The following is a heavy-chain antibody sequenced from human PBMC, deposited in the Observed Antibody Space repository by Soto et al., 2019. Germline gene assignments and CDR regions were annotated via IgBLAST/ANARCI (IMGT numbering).Heavy chain of an antibody. CDR3: ARDIEVHLYQLPWTDYYYYAMDV. CDR2: ISYDGSNK. CDR1: GFTLSSYA. D-gene: IGHD2-2*01. J-gene: IGHJ6*02. Sequence: GGSLRLSCAASGFTLSSYAMHWVRQAPGKGLEWVAVISYDGSNKDYADSVKGRFTISRDNSKNTLYLQMNSRRAEDTAVYYCARDIEVHLYQLPWTDYYYYAMDVWGQGTTVTVSS. V-gene: IGHV3-30-3*01.